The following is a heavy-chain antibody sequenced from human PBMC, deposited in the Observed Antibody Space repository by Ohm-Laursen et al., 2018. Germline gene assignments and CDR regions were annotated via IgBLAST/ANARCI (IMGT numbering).Heavy chain of an antibody. J-gene: IGHJ4*02. D-gene: IGHD6-6*01. CDR1: GFTFSSYA. CDR3: AKGASSFVDQYYFDY. V-gene: IGHV3-23*01. Sequence: SLRLSCTASGFTFSSYAMSWVRQAPGKGLEWVLAISGSGGSTYYADSVKGRFTISRDNSKNTLYLQMNSLRAEDTAVYYCAKGASSFVDQYYFDYWGQGTLLTVSS. CDR2: ISGSGGST.